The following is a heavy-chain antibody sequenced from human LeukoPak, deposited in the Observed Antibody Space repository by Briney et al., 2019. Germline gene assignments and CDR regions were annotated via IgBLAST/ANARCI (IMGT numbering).Heavy chain of an antibody. CDR1: GFTFSSYE. CDR2: ISSGGTNI. J-gene: IGHJ4*02. Sequence: PGGSLRLSCAASGFTFSSYEINWVRQAPGKGLEWISSISSGGTNIYYADSVKGRFTISRDNAKNSLYLQMNSLRAEDSAVYYWASRPDPYSYDSSGYYHDYWGQGTLVTVSS. CDR3: ASRPDPYSYDSSGYYHDY. V-gene: IGHV3-48*03. D-gene: IGHD3-22*01.